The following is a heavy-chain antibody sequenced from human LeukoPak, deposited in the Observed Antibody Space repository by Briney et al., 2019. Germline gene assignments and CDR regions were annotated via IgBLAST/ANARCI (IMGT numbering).Heavy chain of an antibody. CDR2: ISGSGGST. J-gene: IGHJ3*02. Sequence: PGGSLRLSCAASGFTFSSYAMSWVRQAPGKGLEWVSGISGSGGSTYYAGSVKGRFTISRDNSKNTLYLQMNSLRAEDTAVYYCARDPIWAPSIAAAGTTAFDIWGQGTMVTVSS. V-gene: IGHV3-23*01. CDR1: GFTFSSYA. CDR3: ARDPIWAPSIAAAGTTAFDI. D-gene: IGHD6-13*01.